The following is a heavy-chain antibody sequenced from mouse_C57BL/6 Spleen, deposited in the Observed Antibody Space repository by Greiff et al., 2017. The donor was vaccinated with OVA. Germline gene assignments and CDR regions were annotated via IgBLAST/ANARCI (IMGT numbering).Heavy chain of an antibody. CDR3: ARGGLTGNFDY. J-gene: IGHJ2*01. V-gene: IGHV3-1*01. CDR1: GYSITSGYD. CDR2: ISYSGST. D-gene: IGHD4-1*01. Sequence: DVKLVESGPGMVKPSQSLSLTCTVTGYSITSGYDWHWIRHFPGNKLEWMGYISYSGSTNYNPSLKSRISITHDTSKNHFFLKLNSVTTEDTATYYCARGGLTGNFDYWGQGTTLTVSS.